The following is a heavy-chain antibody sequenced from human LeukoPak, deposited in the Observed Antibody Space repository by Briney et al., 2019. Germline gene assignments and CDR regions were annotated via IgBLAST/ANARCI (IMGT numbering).Heavy chain of an antibody. CDR1: GFTVSSDY. V-gene: IGHV3-53*04. J-gene: IGHJ4*02. CDR2: INSGDST. Sequence: GASLRLSCAVSGFTVSSDYMGWVRQAPGKGLEWVSLINSGDSTSYADSVKGRFTISRHNSKNTLYLQMNSLRTEDTAVYYCAGALYDFDYWGQGTLVTVSS. CDR3: AGALYDFDY. D-gene: IGHD2-8*01.